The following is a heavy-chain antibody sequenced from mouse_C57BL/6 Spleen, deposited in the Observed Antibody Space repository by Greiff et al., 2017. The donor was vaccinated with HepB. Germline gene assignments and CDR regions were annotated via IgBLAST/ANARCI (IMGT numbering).Heavy chain of an antibody. V-gene: IGHV1-52*01. D-gene: IGHD1-1*01. CDR3: ARHRYYGSSYGYFDV. J-gene: IGHJ1*03. Sequence: QVQLQQPGAELVRPGSSVKLSCKASGYTFTSYWMHWVKQRPIQGLEWIGNIDPSDSETHYNQKFKDKATLTVDKSTSTVYMQLSSLTSEDSAVYYCARHRYYGSSYGYFDVWGTGTTVTVSS. CDR2: IDPSDSET. CDR1: GYTFTSYW.